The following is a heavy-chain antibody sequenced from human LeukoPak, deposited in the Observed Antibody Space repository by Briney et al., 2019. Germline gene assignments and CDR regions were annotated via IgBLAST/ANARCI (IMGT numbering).Heavy chain of an antibody. Sequence: GGSLRLSCAASGFTVSSNYMSWVRQAPGKGLEWVAVIWYDGSNKYYADSVKGRFTISRDNSKNTLYLQMNSLRAEDTAVYYCARTTGYSSGWYGGYFDYWGQGTLVTVSS. V-gene: IGHV3-33*08. J-gene: IGHJ4*02. CDR2: IWYDGSNK. D-gene: IGHD6-19*01. CDR3: ARTTGYSSGWYGGYFDY. CDR1: GFTVSSNY.